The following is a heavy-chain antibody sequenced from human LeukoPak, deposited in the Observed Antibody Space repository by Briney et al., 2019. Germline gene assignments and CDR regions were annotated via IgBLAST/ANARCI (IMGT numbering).Heavy chain of an antibody. CDR1: GYTFTGYY. J-gene: IGHJ4*02. D-gene: IGHD3-3*02. CDR3: ARGDTFLEATAVDF. CDR2: INPNSGGT. V-gene: IGHV1-2*02. Sequence: ASVKVSCKASGYTFTGYYMHWVRQAPGQGLEWMGWINPNSGGTNYAQKFQGRVTMTTDTSTSTAYMELRSLRSDDTAVYYCARGDTFLEATAVDFWGQGTLVTVSS.